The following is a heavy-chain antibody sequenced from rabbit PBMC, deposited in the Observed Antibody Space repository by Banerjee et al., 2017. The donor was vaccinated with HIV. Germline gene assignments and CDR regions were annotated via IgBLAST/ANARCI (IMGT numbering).Heavy chain of an antibody. CDR3: ARDLAGVIGWNFNL. CDR2: INTSSGST. Sequence: QEQLVESGGGLVQPEGSLTLTCKASGSDISSNAMCWVRQAPGKGLELIACINTSSGSTVYATWAKGRFTISRTSSTTVSLQMTSLTAADTATYLCARDLAGVIGWNFNLWGQGTLVTVS. D-gene: IGHD4-1*01. CDR1: GSDISSNA. V-gene: IGHV1S45*01. J-gene: IGHJ4*01.